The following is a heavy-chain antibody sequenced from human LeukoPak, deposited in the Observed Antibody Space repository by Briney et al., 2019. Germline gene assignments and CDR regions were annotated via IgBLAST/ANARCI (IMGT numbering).Heavy chain of an antibody. CDR1: GGSFSGYY. CDR2: IDHSETI. Sequence: PSETLSLTCAVSGGSFSGYYWTWIRQSPGKGLEWIREIDHSETINYNPSLKSRVTMSVDTSKSQFSLNLTSVTAADTAVYYCAGGRRYYYGSGFYYWGQGTLVTVSS. V-gene: IGHV4-34*01. J-gene: IGHJ4*02. CDR3: AGGRRYYYGSGFYY. D-gene: IGHD3-10*01.